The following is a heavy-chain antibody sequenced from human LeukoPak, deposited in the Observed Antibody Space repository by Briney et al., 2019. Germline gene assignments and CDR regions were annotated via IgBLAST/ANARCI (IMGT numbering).Heavy chain of an antibody. D-gene: IGHD5-18*01. J-gene: IGHJ4*02. V-gene: IGHV3-74*01. CDR2: INSDGSST. Sequence: GGSLRLSCAASGFTFSSYWMHWVRQAPGKGLVWVSRINSDGSSTSYADSVKGRFTISRDNAKNTLYLQMNSLRAGDTAVYYCARLKRGYSYDEFDYWGQGTLVTVSS. CDR1: GFTFSSYW. CDR3: ARLKRGYSYDEFDY.